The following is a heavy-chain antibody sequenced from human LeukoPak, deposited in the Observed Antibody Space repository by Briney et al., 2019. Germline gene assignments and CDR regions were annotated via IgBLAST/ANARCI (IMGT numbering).Heavy chain of an antibody. V-gene: IGHV3-7*01. CDR1: GFSFSSYW. D-gene: IGHD3-3*01. CDR2: INPDGSNM. CDR3: VSGFLQWLY. Sequence: GGSLRLSCAASGFSFSSYWMSWVRQTPGKGLEWVANINPDGSNMLYVDSVKGRFTISRDNAKNSLYLQMNNLRAEDTAVYFCVSGFLQWLYWGQGTLVTVSS. J-gene: IGHJ4*02.